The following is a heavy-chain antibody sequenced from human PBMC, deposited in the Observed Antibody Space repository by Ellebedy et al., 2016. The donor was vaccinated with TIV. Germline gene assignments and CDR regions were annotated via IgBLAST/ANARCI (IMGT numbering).Heavy chain of an antibody. J-gene: IGHJ4*02. CDR3: AVVDFC. CDR1: GFAVNGYY. Sequence: PGGSLILSCAASGFAVNGYYITWVRQAPGKGLDWVSVIFTSDVTSYTDSVRGRFTISRDTYKNTVNLQMNSLRVEDTAIYYCAVVDFCWGQGTLVTVSS. V-gene: IGHV3-53*01. D-gene: IGHD2-15*01. CDR2: IFTSDVT.